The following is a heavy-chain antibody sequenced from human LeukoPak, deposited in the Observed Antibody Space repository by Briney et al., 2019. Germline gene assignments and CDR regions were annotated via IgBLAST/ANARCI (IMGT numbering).Heavy chain of an antibody. J-gene: IGHJ4*02. CDR1: GGSINSYY. V-gene: IGHV4-59*01. CDR3: ARDIYGDYAY. Sequence: SETLSLTCTVSGGSINSYYWSWIRQPPGKGLEWIGYIYYSGSTNYNPSLKSRVTISVDSSKTQFSLKRRSVTPADTAVYYCARDIYGDYAYWGQGTLVTVSS. CDR2: IYYSGST. D-gene: IGHD4-17*01.